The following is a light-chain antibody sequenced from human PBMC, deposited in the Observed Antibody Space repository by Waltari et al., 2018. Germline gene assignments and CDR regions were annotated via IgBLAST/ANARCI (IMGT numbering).Light chain of an antibody. CDR2: EVS. V-gene: IGLV2-14*01. Sequence: QSALTQPASVSGSPGQSITISCTGTSSDVGGYNYVSWYQQHPGKAPKLMIYEVSNRPPGVSHRFSGSKSGNTASLTISGLQAEDEADYYCSSYTSSSTYVVFGGGTKLTVL. J-gene: IGLJ2*01. CDR1: SSDVGGYNY. CDR3: SSYTSSSTYVV.